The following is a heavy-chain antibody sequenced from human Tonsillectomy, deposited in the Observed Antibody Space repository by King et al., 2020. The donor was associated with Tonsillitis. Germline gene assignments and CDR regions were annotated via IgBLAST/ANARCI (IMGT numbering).Heavy chain of an antibody. CDR1: GYTLTELS. Sequence: QLVQSGAEVKKPGASVKVSCKVSGYTLTELSMHWVRQAPGKGLEWMGGFDPEDGETIYAQNFQGRVTMTEDTSTDTAYMGMSSLRSEDTAVYYCATDRVPGGWLRGGGAFDIWGQGTMVTVSS. CDR2: FDPEDGET. D-gene: IGHD3-22*01. V-gene: IGHV1-24*01. CDR3: ATDRVPGGWLRGGGAFDI. J-gene: IGHJ3*02.